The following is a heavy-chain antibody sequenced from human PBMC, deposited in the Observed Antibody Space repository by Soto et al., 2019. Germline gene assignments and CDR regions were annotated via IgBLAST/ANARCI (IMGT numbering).Heavy chain of an antibody. V-gene: IGHV3-30-3*01. CDR2: ISYDGSNK. Sequence: GGSLRLSCAASGFTFSSYAMHWVRQAPGKGLEWVAVISYDGSNKYYANSVKGRFTISRDNSKNTLYLQMNSLRAEDTAVYYCARDRYSGYDFDHYYGMDVWGQGTTVTVSS. D-gene: IGHD5-12*01. CDR3: ARDRYSGYDFDHYYGMDV. J-gene: IGHJ6*02. CDR1: GFTFSSYA.